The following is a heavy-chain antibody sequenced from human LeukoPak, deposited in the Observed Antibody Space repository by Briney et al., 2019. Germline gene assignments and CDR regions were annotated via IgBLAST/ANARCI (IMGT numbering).Heavy chain of an antibody. CDR2: IYYSGST. Sequence: SETLSLTCTVSGGSISSSSYYWGWIRQPPGKGLEWIGSIYYSGSTYYNPSLKSRVTISVDTSKNQFSLKLSSVTAADTAVYYCARGLGRWDDILTGAPWYFDLWGRGTLVTVSS. V-gene: IGHV4-39*07. J-gene: IGHJ2*01. D-gene: IGHD3-9*01. CDR3: ARGLGRWDDILTGAPWYFDL. CDR1: GGSISSSSYY.